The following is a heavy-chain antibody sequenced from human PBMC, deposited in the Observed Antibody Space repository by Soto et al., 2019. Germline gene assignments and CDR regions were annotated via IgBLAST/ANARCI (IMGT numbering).Heavy chain of an antibody. V-gene: IGHV3-9*01. J-gene: IGHJ6*03. CDR3: AADTWSEWPKGGSYYYYYMDV. CDR2: ISWNSGSI. D-gene: IGHD3-3*01. Sequence: PGGSLRLSCAASGFTFDDYAMHWVRQAPGKGLEWVSGISWNSGSIGYADSVKGRFTISRDNAKNSLYLQMNSLRAEDTASYYCAADTWSEWPKGGSYYYYYMDVWGKGTTVTVSS. CDR1: GFTFDDYA.